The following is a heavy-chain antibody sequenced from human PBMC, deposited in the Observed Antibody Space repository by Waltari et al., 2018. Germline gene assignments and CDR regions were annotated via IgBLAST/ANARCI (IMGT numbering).Heavy chain of an antibody. D-gene: IGHD3-10*01. CDR3: ARDGPGAGNDDFDY. J-gene: IGHJ4*02. CDR1: GYPFTGYY. Sequence: QVQLAQSGAEEKKPGASVPVSCKASGYPFTGYYIPWVRQAPGQGLEWMGWFSPKNGDNKYAQKFQGRVTMTRDTSINTAYMELSSLTSDDTAVYYCARDGPGAGNDDFDYWGQGTLVSVSS. CDR2: FSPKNGDN. V-gene: IGHV1-2*02.